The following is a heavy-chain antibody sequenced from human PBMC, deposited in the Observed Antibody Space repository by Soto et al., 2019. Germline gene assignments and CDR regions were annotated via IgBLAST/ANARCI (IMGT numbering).Heavy chain of an antibody. Sequence: HPGGSLRLSCAASGFTFSSYGMHWVRQAPGKGLEWVAVIWIDGSNKFYADSVKGRFTVSRDNARNSVSLQMDSLRDEDTAVYYCARIKLVEWFFINVDVYDMDVWGQGTPVTVSS. CDR2: IWIDGSNK. J-gene: IGHJ6*02. CDR1: GFTFSSYG. D-gene: IGHD3-3*01. V-gene: IGHV3-33*01. CDR3: ARIKLVEWFFINVDVYDMDV.